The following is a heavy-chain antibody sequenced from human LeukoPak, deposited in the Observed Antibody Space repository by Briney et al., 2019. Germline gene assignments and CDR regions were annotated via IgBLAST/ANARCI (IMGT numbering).Heavy chain of an antibody. Sequence: SETLSLTCTVSGYSISRGYYWGWIRQPPGKGLEWIGSLSHSGSTFYDPSLKSRVTISLDTSKNQFSLKLDSVTAADTAVYYCARDSGGATHFDYWGQGTLVTVSS. D-gene: IGHD1-26*01. CDR1: GYSISRGYY. CDR2: LSHSGST. CDR3: ARDSGGATHFDY. V-gene: IGHV4-38-2*02. J-gene: IGHJ4*02.